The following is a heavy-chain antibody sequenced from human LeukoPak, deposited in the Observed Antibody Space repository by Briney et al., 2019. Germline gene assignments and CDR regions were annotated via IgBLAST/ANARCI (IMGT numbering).Heavy chain of an antibody. CDR2: INKDGSST. CDR3: ARRLYGDLSKYFQR. Sequence: GGSLRLSCASSGYTFSSYWMHCVRQAPGKGLVWVSHINKDGSSTSYADSVKGRFTISRDNAKNTLYLQMSSLRAEDTALYYCARRLYGDLSKYFQRWGQGTLVTVSS. J-gene: IGHJ1*01. CDR1: GYTFSSYW. V-gene: IGHV3-74*01. D-gene: IGHD4-17*01.